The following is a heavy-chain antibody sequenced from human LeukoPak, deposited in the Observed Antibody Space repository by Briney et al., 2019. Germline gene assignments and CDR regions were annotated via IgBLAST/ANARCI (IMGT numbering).Heavy chain of an antibody. CDR3: ARFARSTVANDY. J-gene: IGHJ4*02. CDR2: IYYSGGT. Sequence: SGTLSLTCTVSGGSISSYYWSWIRQPPGKGLEWIGYIYYSGGTNYNPSLKSRVTISVDTSKNQFSLKLSSVTAADTAVYYCARFARSTVANDYWGQGTLVTVSS. V-gene: IGHV4-59*01. D-gene: IGHD4-23*01. CDR1: GGSISSYY.